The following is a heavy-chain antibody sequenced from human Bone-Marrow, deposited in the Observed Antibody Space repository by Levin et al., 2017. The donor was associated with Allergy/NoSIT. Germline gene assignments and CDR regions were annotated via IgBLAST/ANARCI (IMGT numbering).Heavy chain of an antibody. Sequence: SETLSLTCTVSGGSISSGIYFWSWVRQLPGKGLEWIGYVSYSGITFYNQSLKSRVTISGDTSKNLFSLTLNSVTAADTAVYYCATCGDDCIDVFAIWGQGTMVTVSS. CDR1: GGSISSGIYF. CDR2: VSYSGIT. D-gene: IGHD2-21*02. CDR3: ATCGDDCIDVFAI. J-gene: IGHJ3*02. V-gene: IGHV4-31*03.